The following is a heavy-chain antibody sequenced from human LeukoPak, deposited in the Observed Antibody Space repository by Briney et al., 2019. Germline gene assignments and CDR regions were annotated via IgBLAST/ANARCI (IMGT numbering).Heavy chain of an antibody. CDR2: ISGSGTST. D-gene: IGHD3-9*01. V-gene: IGHV3-23*01. CDR3: AKNGGYGDILTGYSLPHGAFDI. J-gene: IGHJ3*02. Sequence: GGSLRLSCAASGFTFSSYAMSWVRQAPGKGLEWVASISGSGTSTYYADSVKGRFTISGDNSKNTLYLQMNSLRAEDTAVYYCAKNGGYGDILTGYSLPHGAFDIWGQGTMVSVSS. CDR1: GFTFSSYA.